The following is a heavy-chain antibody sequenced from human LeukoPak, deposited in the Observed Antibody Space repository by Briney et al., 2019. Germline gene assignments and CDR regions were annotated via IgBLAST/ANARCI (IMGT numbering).Heavy chain of an antibody. CDR3: PRDGPGGAWYFDL. CDR1: GFTFSNYW. CDR2: INNDGSRT. V-gene: IGHV3-74*01. J-gene: IGHJ2*01. D-gene: IGHD1-26*01. Sequence: GRSLRLSCAASGFTFSNYWMHWVRQAPGKGLVWVSHINNDGSRTNYADSVKGRFPISRDNAKNTLYLQMNGLRAEDTAVYYWPRDGPGGAWYFDLWGRGTLVTVSS.